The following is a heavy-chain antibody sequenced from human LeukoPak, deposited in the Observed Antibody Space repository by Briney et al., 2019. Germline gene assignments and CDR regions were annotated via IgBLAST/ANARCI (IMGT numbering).Heavy chain of an antibody. CDR1: GGSIRSYY. CDR2: IYYSGST. V-gene: IGHV4-59*08. D-gene: IGHD3-3*01. CDR3: ARQISPTRVYYYGMDV. Sequence: SETLSLTCTVYGGSIRSYYWSWIRQPPGKGLEWIGYIYYSGSTNYNPSLKSRVTTSVDTSKNQFSLKLSSVTAADTAVYYCARQISPTRVYYYGMDVWGQGTTVTVSS. J-gene: IGHJ6*02.